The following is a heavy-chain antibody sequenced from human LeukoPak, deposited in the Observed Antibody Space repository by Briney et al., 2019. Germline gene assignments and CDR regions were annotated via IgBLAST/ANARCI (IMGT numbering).Heavy chain of an antibody. CDR2: IYYSGST. CDR1: GGSISSYY. CDR3: ARRTSSGYSVFDY. V-gene: IGHV4-59*08. J-gene: IGHJ4*02. Sequence: SETLSLTCTVSGGSISSYYWSWIRQPPGKGLEWIGYIYYSGSTNYNPSLKSRVTISVDTSKNQFSLKLSSVTAADTAVYYCARRTSSGYSVFDYWGQGTLVTVSS. D-gene: IGHD3-22*01.